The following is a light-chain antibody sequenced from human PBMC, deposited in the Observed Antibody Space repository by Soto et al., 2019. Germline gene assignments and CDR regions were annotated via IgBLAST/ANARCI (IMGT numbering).Light chain of an antibody. J-gene: IGKJ1*01. CDR2: GVY. CDR3: QHYGYSRWT. CDR1: LTGNNNY. Sequence: IVLTQSPGTLSLSPGERATLSCRASLTGNNNYLAWYQHKSGQAPRLLIYGVYTRATGIPDRFTGSGSGTEFTLTITRLEHEDSAVYFCQHYGYSRWTFGQGTKVEIK. V-gene: IGKV3-20*01.